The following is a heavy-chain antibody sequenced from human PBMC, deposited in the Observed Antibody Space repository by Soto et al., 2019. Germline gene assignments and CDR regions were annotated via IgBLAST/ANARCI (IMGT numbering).Heavy chain of an antibody. V-gene: IGHV3-30*04. CDR2: ISYDGSNK. Sequence: GESLKISCAASGFTFSSYAMHWVRQAPGKGLEWVAVISYDGSNKYYADSVKGRFTISRDNSKNTLYLQMNSLRAEDTAVYYCARVAPYYYDSSGYSSWFDPWGQGTLVTVSS. CDR1: GFTFSSYA. CDR3: ARVAPYYYDSSGYSSWFDP. J-gene: IGHJ5*02. D-gene: IGHD3-22*01.